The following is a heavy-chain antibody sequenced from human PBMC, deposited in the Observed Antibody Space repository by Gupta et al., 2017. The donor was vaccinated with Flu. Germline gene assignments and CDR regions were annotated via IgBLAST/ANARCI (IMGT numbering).Heavy chain of an antibody. Sequence: QVQLQQWGAGLLKPSETLSLTCAVYGGSFSGYYWSWIRQPPGKGLEWIGEINHSGSTNYNPSLKSRVTISVDTSKNQFSLKLSSVTAADTAVYYCARTPKIRRLPGYWGQGTLVTVSS. CDR1: GGSFSGYY. D-gene: IGHD5-12*01. CDR3: ARTPKIRRLPGY. V-gene: IGHV4-34*01. CDR2: INHSGST. J-gene: IGHJ4*02.